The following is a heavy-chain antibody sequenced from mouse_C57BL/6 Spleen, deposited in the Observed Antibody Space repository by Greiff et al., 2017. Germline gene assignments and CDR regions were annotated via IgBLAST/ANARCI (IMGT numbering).Heavy chain of an antibody. CDR2: IDPENGDT. D-gene: IGHD4-1*01. CDR1: GFNFKDDY. J-gene: IGHJ2*01. Sequence: EVKLMESGAELVRPGASVKLSCKASGFNFKDDYMHWVKQRPEQGLEWIGWIDPENGDTEYASKFQGKATITADTSSNTAYLQLSSLTSEDTAVYYCTTSWDGWGQGTTLTVSS. V-gene: IGHV14-4*01. CDR3: TTSWDG.